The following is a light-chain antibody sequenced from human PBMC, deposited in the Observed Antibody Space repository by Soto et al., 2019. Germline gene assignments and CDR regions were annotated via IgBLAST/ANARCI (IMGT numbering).Light chain of an antibody. V-gene: IGLV2-18*02. J-gene: IGLJ1*01. CDR1: SSDVGSYNR. CDR3: SSYTSSTTFGV. CDR2: EVF. Sequence: QSALTQPPSVSGSPGQSVTISCTGTSSDVGSYNRVSWYRQPPGTAPKLMIYEVFNRPSGVSNRFSGSKSGNTASLTISGLQAEDEAEYYCSSYTSSTTFGVFGTGTKVTVL.